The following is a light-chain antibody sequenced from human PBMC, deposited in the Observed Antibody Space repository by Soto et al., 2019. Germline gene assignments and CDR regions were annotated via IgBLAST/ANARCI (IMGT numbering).Light chain of an antibody. CDR1: QGISSN. Sequence: AIQLTQSPSSLSASVGDRVTITCRAGQGISSNLAWYQQKPGKAPKVLIYDASSLESGVPSRFGGSRSGTDFTLTISSLQPEDFATYYCQQFSYFPFTFGGGTKVEI. V-gene: IGKV1D-13*01. CDR2: DAS. CDR3: QQFSYFPFT. J-gene: IGKJ4*01.